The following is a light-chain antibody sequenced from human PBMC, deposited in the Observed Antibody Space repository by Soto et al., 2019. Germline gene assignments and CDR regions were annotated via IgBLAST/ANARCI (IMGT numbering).Light chain of an antibody. J-gene: IGKJ5*01. CDR3: QQLDTYPIT. Sequence: DIQLTQSPSFLSASVGDRITITCRASQGINSYLAWYQQKPGKAPKLLIYAASILQSGVPLRFRGSGSGTEFTLTISGLQPEDSATYYCQQLDTYPITFGQGTRLEIK. CDR1: QGINSY. CDR2: AAS. V-gene: IGKV1-9*01.